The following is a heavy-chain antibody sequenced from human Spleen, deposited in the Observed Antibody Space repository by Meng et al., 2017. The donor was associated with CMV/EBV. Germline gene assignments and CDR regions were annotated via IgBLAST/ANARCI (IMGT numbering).Heavy chain of an antibody. D-gene: IGHD3-10*01. J-gene: IGHJ4*02. V-gene: IGHV3-7*01. CDR2: IKQDGSEK. CDR1: GFTFSSYW. CDR3: ASNNYYGSGSPFDY. Sequence: GGSLRLSGAASGFTFSSYWMSWVRQAPGKGLEWVANIKQDGSEKYYVDSVKGRFTISRDNAKNSLYLQMNSLRAEDTAVYYCASNNYYGSGSPFDYWGQGTLVTVSS.